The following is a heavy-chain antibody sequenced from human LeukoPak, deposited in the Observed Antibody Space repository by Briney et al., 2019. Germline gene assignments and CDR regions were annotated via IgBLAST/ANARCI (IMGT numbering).Heavy chain of an antibody. CDR2: LSGSGITT. CDR3: AKGIYSSGWSYFDY. Sequence: QAGGSLRLSCAASGFTFSNSAMSWVRQAPGKGLEWVSTLSGSGITTYYADSVKGRFTISRDNSKNTLCLQMNSLRAEDTAVYYCAKGIYSSGWSYFDYWGHGTLVTVSS. V-gene: IGHV3-23*01. J-gene: IGHJ4*01. CDR1: GFTFSNSA. D-gene: IGHD6-19*01.